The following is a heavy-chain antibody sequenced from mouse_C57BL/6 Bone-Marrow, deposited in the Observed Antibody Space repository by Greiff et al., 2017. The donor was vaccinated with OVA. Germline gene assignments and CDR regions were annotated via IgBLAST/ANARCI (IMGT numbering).Heavy chain of an antibody. CDR1: GYTITDYE. D-gene: IGHD2-5*01. V-gene: IGHV1-15*01. Sequence: QIQLQQSGAELVRPGASVTLSCTTSGYTITDYEMHWVKPTPVHGLEWIRAIDPETGGTAYNQKFKGKAILTSDISSSKAYMELRSLTSEDSAVYYCTRGYSNYYAMDYWGQGTSVTVDS. J-gene: IGHJ4*01. CDR3: TRGYSNYYAMDY. CDR2: IDPETGGT.